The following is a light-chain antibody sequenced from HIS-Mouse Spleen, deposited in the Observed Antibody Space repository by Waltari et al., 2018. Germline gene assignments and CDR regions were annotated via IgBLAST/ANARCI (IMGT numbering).Light chain of an antibody. CDR2: EDS. Sequence: SYELTQPPSVSVSPGQTARHTCSGDALPKKSAYWYQQKSGQAPVLVIYEDSKRPSGIPERFSGSSSGTMATLTISGAQVEDEADYYCYSTDSSGNHRVFGGGTKLTVL. CDR1: ALPKKS. CDR3: YSTDSSGNHRV. J-gene: IGLJ2*01. V-gene: IGLV3-10*01.